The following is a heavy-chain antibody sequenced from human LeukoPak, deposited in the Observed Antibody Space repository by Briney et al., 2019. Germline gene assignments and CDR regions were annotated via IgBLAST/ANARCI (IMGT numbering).Heavy chain of an antibody. D-gene: IGHD5-24*01. Sequence: PSETLSLTCTVSGASISNYFWTWIRQPAGKGLEWIGYIYYSGSTNYNPSLKSRVTISVDTSKNQFSLKLSSVTAADTAVYYCARAAGDGYIAGGIDYWGQGTLVTVSS. J-gene: IGHJ4*02. CDR1: GASISNYF. V-gene: IGHV4-59*01. CDR3: ARAAGDGYIAGGIDY. CDR2: IYYSGST.